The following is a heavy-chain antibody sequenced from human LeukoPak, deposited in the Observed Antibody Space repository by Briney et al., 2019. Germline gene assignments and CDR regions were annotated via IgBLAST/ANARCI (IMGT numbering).Heavy chain of an antibody. V-gene: IGHV3-7*02. CDR1: GFTFNNYW. CDR3: VRTSRSSSTDS. J-gene: IGHJ5*01. D-gene: IGHD6-6*01. CDR2: INQDGSVI. Sequence: GGSLTLSCAASGFTFNNYWMSWVRQAPGKGLEWVANINQDGSVINFVDYMKGRFTISRDNAKNSLYLQMNGLRAEDTAVYYCVRTSRSSSTDSWGQGTLVTVSS.